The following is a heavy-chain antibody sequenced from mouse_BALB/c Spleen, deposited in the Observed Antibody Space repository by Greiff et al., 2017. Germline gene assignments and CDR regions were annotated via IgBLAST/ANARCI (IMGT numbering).Heavy chain of an antibody. CDR2: IYPGNSDT. Sequence: EVQLQESGTVLARPGASVKMSCKASGYTFTSYWMHWVKQRPGQGLEWIGAIYPGNSDTSYNQKFKGKAKLTAVTSTSTAYMELSSLTNEDSAVYYCTRESSPYYGYAAYWGQGTLVTVSA. CDR1: GYTFTSYW. V-gene: IGHV1-5*01. CDR3: TRESSPYYGYAAY. J-gene: IGHJ3*01. D-gene: IGHD1-2*01.